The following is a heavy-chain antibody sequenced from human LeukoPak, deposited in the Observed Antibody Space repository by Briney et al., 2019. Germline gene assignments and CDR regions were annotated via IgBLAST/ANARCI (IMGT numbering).Heavy chain of an antibody. CDR1: GGSISSYY. CDR3: ARTPGAVWFGESLYYYYGMDV. Sequence: SETLSLTCTVPGGSISSYYWSWIRQPPGKGLEWIGYIYYSGSTNYNPSLKSRVTISVDTSKNRFSLKLSSVTAADTAVYYCARTPGAVWFGESLYYYYGMDVWGQGTTVTVSS. CDR2: IYYSGST. J-gene: IGHJ6*02. V-gene: IGHV4-59*08. D-gene: IGHD3-10*01.